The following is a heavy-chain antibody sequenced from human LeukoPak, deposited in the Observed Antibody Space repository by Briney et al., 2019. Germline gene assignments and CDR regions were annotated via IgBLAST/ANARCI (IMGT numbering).Heavy chain of an antibody. V-gene: IGHV5-51*01. J-gene: IGHJ4*02. Sequence: GESLKISCKGSGYSFTSFWIGWVRQLPGKGLEWMGNIYPGDSETLYSPSFQGQVTISADKSISTAYLQWSSLKASDTAMYYCARTSYDFWSGYYNGRGFDYWGQGTLVTVSS. CDR2: IYPGDSET. D-gene: IGHD3-3*01. CDR1: GYSFTSFW. CDR3: ARTSYDFWSGYYNGRGFDY.